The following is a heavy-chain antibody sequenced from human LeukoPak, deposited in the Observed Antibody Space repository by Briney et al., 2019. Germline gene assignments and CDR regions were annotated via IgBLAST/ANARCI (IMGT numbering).Heavy chain of an antibody. CDR2: IDNAGDT. J-gene: IGHJ6*02. CDR1: GFTLSNYD. CDR3: TRDGTVIRGLPRRARTFYGMDV. V-gene: IGHV3-13*01. D-gene: IGHD3-10*01. Sequence: HPGRSLRLSCAASGFTLSNYDMHWVRQVTGKGLEWVSGIDNAGDTYYSDSVRGRFTISRENAKNSLYLQVNSLRAEDTAVYYCTRDGTVIRGLPRRARTFYGMDVWGQGTTVTVSS.